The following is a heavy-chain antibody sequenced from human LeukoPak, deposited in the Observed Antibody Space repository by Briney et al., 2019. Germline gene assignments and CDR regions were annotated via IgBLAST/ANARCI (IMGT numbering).Heavy chain of an antibody. J-gene: IGHJ5*02. CDR2: IHASGTI. CDR1: GCSISSYS. V-gene: IGHV4-4*07. CDR3: ARAHHLYYGDWFDP. D-gene: IGHD4-17*01. Sequence: SETLSLTCSVSGCSISSYSWSWIRQSAEKELEWVARIHASGTIKYNPSLMSRVTMSMDKSKNQFSLKMSCVTAADTAVYYCARAHHLYYGDWFDPWGQGNLVLVS.